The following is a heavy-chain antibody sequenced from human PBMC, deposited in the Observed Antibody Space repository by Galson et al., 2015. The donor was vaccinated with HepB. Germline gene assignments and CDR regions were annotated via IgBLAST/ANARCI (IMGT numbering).Heavy chain of an antibody. Sequence: SLRLSCAASGFTFSSYAMSWVRQAPGKGLEWVSAISGSGGSTYYADSVKGRFTISRDNSKNTLYLQMNSLRAEDTAVYYCATPLAGITMVRGGPFDYWGQGTLVTVSS. D-gene: IGHD3-10*01. J-gene: IGHJ4*02. CDR3: ATPLAGITMVRGGPFDY. CDR2: ISGSGGST. V-gene: IGHV3-23*01. CDR1: GFTFSSYA.